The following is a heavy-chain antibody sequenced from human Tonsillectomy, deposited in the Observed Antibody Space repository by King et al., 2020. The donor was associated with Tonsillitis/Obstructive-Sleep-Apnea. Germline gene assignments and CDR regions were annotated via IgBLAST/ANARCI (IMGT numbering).Heavy chain of an antibody. D-gene: IGHD4-17*01. CDR1: GFTFSSYD. J-gene: IGHJ5*02. Sequence: VQLVESGGGLVQPGGSLRVSCAASGFTFSSYDMHWVRQATGNGLEWVSAIGTAGDTYYPGSEKGRFTISRENAKNSLYLQMNSLRAGDTAVYYCARDAHGDFDLWGQGTLVTVSS. CDR2: IGTAGDT. CDR3: ARDAHGDFDL. V-gene: IGHV3-13*01.